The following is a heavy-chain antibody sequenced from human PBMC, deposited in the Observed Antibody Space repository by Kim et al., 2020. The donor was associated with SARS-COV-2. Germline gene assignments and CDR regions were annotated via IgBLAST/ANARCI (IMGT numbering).Heavy chain of an antibody. CDR2: IDADNVNT. Sequence: ASVKVSCKASGYTFTSYAFHWVRQAPGQRLEWMGWIDADNVNTKYSQKFQGRVTITRDISASTAYMELSSLRSEDTAVYYCARNEDYWGQGTLVTVSS. CDR3: ARNEDY. J-gene: IGHJ4*02. V-gene: IGHV1-3*01. CDR1: GYTFTSYA.